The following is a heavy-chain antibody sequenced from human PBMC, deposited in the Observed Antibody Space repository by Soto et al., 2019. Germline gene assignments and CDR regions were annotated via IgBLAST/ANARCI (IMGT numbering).Heavy chain of an antibody. V-gene: IGHV1-69*06. Sequence: QVQLEQSGAEVKKPGSSVKISCKASGGTLSDHGVSWLRQAPGQGLEWVGGTIPVFNTAKYAPKFQGRVMSAADKSTNIAYMELGSLRSDDTAFYYCARGVYGSGNYYTGPSAFDIWGQGTLVIVSS. CDR2: TIPVFNTA. CDR3: ARGVYGSGNYYTGPSAFDI. D-gene: IGHD3-10*01. CDR1: GGTLSDHG. J-gene: IGHJ3*02.